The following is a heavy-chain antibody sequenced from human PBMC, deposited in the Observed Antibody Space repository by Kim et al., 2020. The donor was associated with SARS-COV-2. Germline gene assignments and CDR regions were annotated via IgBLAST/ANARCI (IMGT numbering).Heavy chain of an antibody. CDR3: TTDVAGGPDVDIVATITYTDY. D-gene: IGHD5-12*01. CDR1: GFTFSNAW. CDR2: IKSKTDGGTT. V-gene: IGHV3-15*01. Sequence: GGSLRLSCAASGFTFSNAWMSWVRQAPGKGLEWVGRIKSKTDGGTTDYAAPVKGRFTISRDDSKNTLYLQMNSLKTEDTAVYYCTTDVAGGPDVDIVATITYTDYWGQGTLVTVSS. J-gene: IGHJ4*02.